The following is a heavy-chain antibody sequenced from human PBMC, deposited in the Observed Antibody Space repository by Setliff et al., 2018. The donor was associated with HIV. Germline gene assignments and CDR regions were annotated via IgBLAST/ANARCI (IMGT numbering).Heavy chain of an antibody. Sequence: SVKVSCKASGGTFSTYGISWVRQAPGQGLEWMGGIIPIFGTATYAEKFQGRVTITADENTNTAYMDLSSLTFEDSAIYYCARDRFCSRGGCSEPSWFDPWGQGTLVTVSS. CDR3: ARDRFCSRGGCSEPSWFDP. V-gene: IGHV1-69*13. D-gene: IGHD2-15*01. CDR1: GGTFSTYG. CDR2: IIPIFGTA. J-gene: IGHJ5*02.